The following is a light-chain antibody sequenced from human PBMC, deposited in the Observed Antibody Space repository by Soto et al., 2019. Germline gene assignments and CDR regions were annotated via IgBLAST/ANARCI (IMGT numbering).Light chain of an antibody. J-gene: IGLJ1*01. CDR3: CSYAGSSTYV. Sequence: QSALTQPPSVSGSPGQSITISSTGTSSDVGTYNLVSWYQHHPGKAPKLMIYEGSKRPSGVSNRFSGPKSGNTASLTISGLQAEDEADYYCCSYAGSSTYVFGTGTKVTVL. CDR1: SSDVGTYNL. V-gene: IGLV2-23*01. CDR2: EGS.